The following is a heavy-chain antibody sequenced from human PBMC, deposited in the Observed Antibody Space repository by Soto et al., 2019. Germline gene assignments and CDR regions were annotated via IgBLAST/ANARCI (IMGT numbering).Heavy chain of an antibody. Sequence: VQLLESGGGLVQPGGSLRLSCAASGFAFSNYAMSWVRQAPGKGLEWVSTIGGSGGSTHYADSVKGRFTFSRDNSKNTLYLQMNSLRAEDTAVYYCAKGSCTNGVCYPDYWGQGTLVTVSS. V-gene: IGHV3-23*01. D-gene: IGHD2-8*01. CDR2: IGGSGGST. CDR1: GFAFSNYA. J-gene: IGHJ4*02. CDR3: AKGSCTNGVCYPDY.